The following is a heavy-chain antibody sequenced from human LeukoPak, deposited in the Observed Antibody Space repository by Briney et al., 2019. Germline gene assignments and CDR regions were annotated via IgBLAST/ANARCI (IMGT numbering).Heavy chain of an antibody. CDR2: ISDSGGST. V-gene: IGHV3-23*01. J-gene: IGHJ6*03. Sequence: PGGSLRLSCAGSGFTFSNYAMSWVRQAPGKGLEWVSTISDSGGSTYYADSLKGRFTISRDNSKNTLYLQMNSLRAEDTAVYYCARDHPEYRYDILTGYGYYYYYMDVWGKGTTVTVSS. CDR1: GFTFSNYA. CDR3: ARDHPEYRYDILTGYGYYYYYMDV. D-gene: IGHD3-9*01.